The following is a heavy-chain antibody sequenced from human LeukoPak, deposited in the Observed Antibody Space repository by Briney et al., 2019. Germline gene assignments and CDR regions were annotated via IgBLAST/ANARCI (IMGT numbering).Heavy chain of an antibody. Sequence: SETLSLTCAVYGGSFSGYYWGWIRQPPGKGLEWIGSIYYSGSTYYNPSLKSRVAISVDTSKNQFSLKLSSVTAADTAVYYCARVYWGIAAAGISYIDYWGQGTLVTVSS. CDR3: ARVYWGIAAAGISYIDY. J-gene: IGHJ4*02. D-gene: IGHD6-13*01. CDR1: GGSFSGYY. CDR2: IYYSGST. V-gene: IGHV4-34*01.